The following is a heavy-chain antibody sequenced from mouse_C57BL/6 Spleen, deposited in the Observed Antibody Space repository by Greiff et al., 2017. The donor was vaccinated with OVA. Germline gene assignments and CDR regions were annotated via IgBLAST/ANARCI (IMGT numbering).Heavy chain of an antibody. V-gene: IGHV1-64*01. CDR2: IHPNSGST. Sequence: QVQLQQPGAELVKPGASVKLSCKASGYTFTSYWMHWVKQRPGQGLEWIGMIHPNSGSTNYNEKFKSKATLTVDKSSSTAYMQLSSLTSEDSAVYYCASPFTTVVEGFAYWGQGTLVTVSA. D-gene: IGHD1-1*01. CDR1: GYTFTSYW. J-gene: IGHJ3*01. CDR3: ASPFTTVVEGFAY.